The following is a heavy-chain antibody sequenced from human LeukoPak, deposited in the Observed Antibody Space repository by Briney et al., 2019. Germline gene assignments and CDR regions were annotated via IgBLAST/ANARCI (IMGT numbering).Heavy chain of an antibody. J-gene: IGHJ4*02. CDR2: IIPIFGTA. CDR3: ARETVDLRGYFDY. CDR1: GGTFSSYA. Sequence: SSVKVSCKASGGTFSSYAISWVRQAPGQGLEWMGGIIPIFGTANYAQKFQGRVTITADESTSTAYMELSSLRSEDTAVYYCARETVDLRGYFDYWAREPWSPSPQ. V-gene: IGHV1-69*13. D-gene: IGHD5-12*01.